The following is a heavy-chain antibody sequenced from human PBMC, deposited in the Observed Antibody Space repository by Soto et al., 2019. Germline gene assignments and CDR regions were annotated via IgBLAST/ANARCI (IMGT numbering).Heavy chain of an antibody. CDR2: ISNIGTT. Sequence: PPGKGLEWIGYISNIGTTNYNPSLKSRVTISADTSKNQLSLKLKSVIAADTGVYYCVRDYYTSGWPTFDYWGQGILVTVSS. V-gene: IGHV4-59*01. CDR3: VRDYYTSGWPTFDY. D-gene: IGHD6-19*01. J-gene: IGHJ4*02.